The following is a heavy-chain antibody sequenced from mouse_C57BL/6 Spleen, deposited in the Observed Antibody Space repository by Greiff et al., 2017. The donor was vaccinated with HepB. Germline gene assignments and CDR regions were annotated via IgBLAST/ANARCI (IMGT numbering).Heavy chain of an antibody. CDR2: IDPNSGGT. Sequence: QVQLQQPGAELVKPGASVKLSCKASGYTFTSYWMHWVKQRPGRGLECIGRIDPNSGGTKYNEKFKSKATLTVDKPSSTAYMQLSSLTSEDSAVYYCARVLTGTEGAFDYWGQGTTLTVSS. CDR3: ARVLTGTEGAFDY. D-gene: IGHD4-1*01. V-gene: IGHV1-72*01. J-gene: IGHJ2*01. CDR1: GYTFTSYW.